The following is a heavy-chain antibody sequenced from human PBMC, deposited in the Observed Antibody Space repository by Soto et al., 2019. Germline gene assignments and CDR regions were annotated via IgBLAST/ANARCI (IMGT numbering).Heavy chain of an antibody. Sequence: PSETLSLTCAVSGGSISSSNWWSWVRQPPGKGLEWIGEIYHSGSTNYNPSPKSRVTISVDKSKNQFSLKLSSVTAADTAVYYCARGITGTPNWFDPWGQGTLVTVSS. D-gene: IGHD1-20*01. V-gene: IGHV4-4*02. CDR1: GGSISSSNW. CDR2: IYHSGST. CDR3: ARGITGTPNWFDP. J-gene: IGHJ5*02.